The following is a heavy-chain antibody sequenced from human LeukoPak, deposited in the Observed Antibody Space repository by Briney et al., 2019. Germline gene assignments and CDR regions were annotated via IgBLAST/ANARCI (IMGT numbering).Heavy chain of an antibody. Sequence: GRSLRLSCAASGFTFSSYGMHWVRQAPGKGLEWVAVISYDGSNKYYADSVKGRFTISRDNSKNTLYLQMNSLRAEDTAVYYCASLAAAAGGGFDYWGQGTLVTVSS. J-gene: IGHJ4*02. V-gene: IGHV3-30*03. CDR1: GFTFSSYG. CDR2: ISYDGSNK. D-gene: IGHD6-13*01. CDR3: ASLAAAAGGGFDY.